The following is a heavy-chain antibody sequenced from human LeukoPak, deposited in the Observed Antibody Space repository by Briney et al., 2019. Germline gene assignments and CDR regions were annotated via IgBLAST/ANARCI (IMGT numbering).Heavy chain of an antibody. CDR3: ARTGEIVGANNFDY. CDR2: ISYDGSNK. CDR1: GFTFSSYA. V-gene: IGHV3-30*04. J-gene: IGHJ4*02. Sequence: GGSLRLSCAASGFTFSSYAMHWVRQAPGKGLEWVAVISYDGSNKYYADSVKGRFTISRDNSKNTLYLQMNSLRAGDTAVYYCARTGEIVGANNFDYWGQGTLVTVSS. D-gene: IGHD1-26*01.